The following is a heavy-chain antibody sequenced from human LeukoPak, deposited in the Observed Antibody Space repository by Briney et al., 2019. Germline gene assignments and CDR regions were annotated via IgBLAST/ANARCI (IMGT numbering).Heavy chain of an antibody. D-gene: IGHD5-24*01. J-gene: IGHJ4*02. Sequence: SETLSLTCTFSGDSISSYYWSWIRQPAGKGLEWIGRIYTTGSTDYNPSLKSRVAMSVDTSKNNFSLKLSSVTAADTAVYYCARDDREMATIIWGQGTLVTVSS. CDR1: GDSISSYY. CDR3: ARDDREMATII. V-gene: IGHV4-4*07. CDR2: IYTTGST.